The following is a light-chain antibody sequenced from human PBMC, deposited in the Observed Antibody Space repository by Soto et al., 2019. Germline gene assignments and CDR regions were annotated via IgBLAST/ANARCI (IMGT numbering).Light chain of an antibody. CDR1: SSDVGAYNY. CDR3: SSYTTSTSRV. Sequence: QSALTQPASVSGSPGQSITISCTGTSSDVGAYNYVSWYQHHPGKAPKLMIYEVSNRPSGVSNRFSGSKSGNTASLTISGLQAEDEADYYCSSYTTSTSRVLGGGTKLTVL. CDR2: EVS. J-gene: IGLJ3*02. V-gene: IGLV2-14*01.